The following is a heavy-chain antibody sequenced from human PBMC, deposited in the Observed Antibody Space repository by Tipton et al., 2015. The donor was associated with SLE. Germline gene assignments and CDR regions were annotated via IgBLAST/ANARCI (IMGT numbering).Heavy chain of an antibody. CDR2: IYHDWST. CDR1: GGSISDSSHY. CDR3: VRERKYVVRFRELVAPDL. Sequence: TLSLTCTVSGGSISDSSHYWVWIRQSPGKGLEWVGSIYHDWSTYYNVALNSRATISIDASKNQFSLSLRSVTAADTAMYYCVRERKYVVRFRELVAPDLWGQGTAITVSS. D-gene: IGHD1-26*01. J-gene: IGHJ3*01. V-gene: IGHV4-39*07.